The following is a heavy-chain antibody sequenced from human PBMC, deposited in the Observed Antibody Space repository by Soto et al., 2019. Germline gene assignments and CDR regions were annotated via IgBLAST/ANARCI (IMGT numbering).Heavy chain of an antibody. J-gene: IGHJ4*02. Sequence: GGSLRLSCAAAGFTSISYAMSWVRQAPGKGLEWVSAISGSGGSTYYADSVKGRFTISRDNSKNTLYLQMNSLRAEDTAVYYCAKLDNPQVGATLLFDYWGQGTLVTVSS. CDR2: ISGSGGST. CDR3: AKLDNPQVGATLLFDY. V-gene: IGHV3-23*01. CDR1: GFTSISYA. D-gene: IGHD1-26*01.